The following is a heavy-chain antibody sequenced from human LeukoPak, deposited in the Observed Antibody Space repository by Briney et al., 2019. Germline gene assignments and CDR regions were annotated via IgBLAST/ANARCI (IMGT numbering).Heavy chain of an antibody. CDR1: GGSISSSSYY. D-gene: IGHD6-19*01. CDR3: ARDPYSSGWTPGAY. V-gene: IGHV4-39*07. J-gene: IGHJ4*02. CDR2: IYYSGST. Sequence: ASETLSLTCTVSGGSISSSSYYWGWIRQPPGKGLEWIGSIYYSGSTYYNPSLKSRVTISVDTSKNQFSLKLSSVTAADTAVYYCARDPYSSGWTPGAYWGQGTLVTVSS.